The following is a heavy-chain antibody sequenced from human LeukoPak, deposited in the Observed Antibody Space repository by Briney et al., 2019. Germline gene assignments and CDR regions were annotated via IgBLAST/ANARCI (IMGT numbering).Heavy chain of an antibody. V-gene: IGHV3-21*01. CDR2: ISSSSSYR. Sequence: GGSLRLSCAASSFPFSSYSVNWLRQAPGKGLEWVSSISSSSSYRYYADSVKGRFTISRDNAKNSLYLQMNSLRAEDTAVYYCARGDPYGDYGVPSDYWGQGTLVTVSS. J-gene: IGHJ4*02. CDR3: ARGDPYGDYGVPSDY. D-gene: IGHD4-17*01. CDR1: SFPFSSYS.